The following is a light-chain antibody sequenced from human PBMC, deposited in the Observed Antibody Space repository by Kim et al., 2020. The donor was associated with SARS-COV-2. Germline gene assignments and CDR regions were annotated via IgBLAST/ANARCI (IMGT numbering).Light chain of an antibody. V-gene: IGLV1-40*01. Sequence: VTIACTGSSSNIGAGYDVHWYQQLPGTAPKLLIYGNSNRPSGVPDRFSGSKSGTSASLAITGLQAEYEADYYCQSYDSSLSGSVVFGGGTKLTVL. CDR1: SSNIGAGYD. CDR2: GNS. J-gene: IGLJ2*01. CDR3: QSYDSSLSGSVV.